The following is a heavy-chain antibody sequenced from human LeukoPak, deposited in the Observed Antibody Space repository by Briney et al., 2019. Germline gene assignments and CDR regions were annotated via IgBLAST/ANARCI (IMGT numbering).Heavy chain of an antibody. Sequence: SETLSLTCTVSGGSISSSSYYWGWIRQPPGKGLEWIGSIYYSGSTYYSPSLKSRVTISVDTSKNQFSLKLSSVTAADTAVYYCTIFGVVIGTYYFDYWGQGTLVTVSS. CDR3: TIFGVVIGTYYFDY. CDR2: IYYSGST. CDR1: GGSISSSSYY. J-gene: IGHJ4*02. V-gene: IGHV4-39*01. D-gene: IGHD3-3*01.